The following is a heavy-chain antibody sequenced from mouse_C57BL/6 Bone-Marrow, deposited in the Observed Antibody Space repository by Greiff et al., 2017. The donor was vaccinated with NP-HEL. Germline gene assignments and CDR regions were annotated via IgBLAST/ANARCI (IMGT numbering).Heavy chain of an antibody. CDR3: ARTGLDYYAMDY. CDR2: IYPRSGNT. CDR1: GYTFTSYG. D-gene: IGHD3-1*01. Sequence: VQLQQSGAELARPGASVKLSCKPSGYTFTSYGISWVKQRTGQGLEWIGEIYPRSGNTYYNEKFKGKATLTADKSSSTAYMELRSLTSEDSAVYFCARTGLDYYAMDYWGQGTAVTVSS. V-gene: IGHV1-81*01. J-gene: IGHJ4*01.